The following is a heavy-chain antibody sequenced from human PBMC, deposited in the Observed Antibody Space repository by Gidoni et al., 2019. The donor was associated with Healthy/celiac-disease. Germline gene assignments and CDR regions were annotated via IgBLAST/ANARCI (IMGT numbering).Heavy chain of an antibody. V-gene: IGHV3-23*01. CDR3: AKVPSVARKASWFDP. CDR1: GFTFSSYA. J-gene: IGHJ5*02. D-gene: IGHD6-19*01. CDR2: ISGSGGST. Sequence: EVQLLESGGGLVQPGGSLRLPCAASGFTFSSYAMSWVRQAPGKGLEWVSAISGSGGSTYYADSVKGRFTISRDNSKNTLYLQMNSLRAEDTAVYYCAKVPSVARKASWFDPWGQGTLVTVSS.